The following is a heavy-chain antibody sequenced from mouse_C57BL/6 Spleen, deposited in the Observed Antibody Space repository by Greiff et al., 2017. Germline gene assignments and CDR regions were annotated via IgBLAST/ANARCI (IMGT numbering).Heavy chain of an antibody. D-gene: IGHD4-1*01. V-gene: IGHV2-2*01. Sequence: QVQLQQSGPGLVQPSQSLSITCTVSGFSLTSYGVHWVRQSPGKGLEWLGVIWSGGSTAYNAAFISRLSISKDNSKSQVFFKMNSLQADDTAIYYCARGTGTGYFDVWGTGTTVTVSS. CDR2: IWSGGST. J-gene: IGHJ1*03. CDR3: ARGTGTGYFDV. CDR1: GFSLTSYG.